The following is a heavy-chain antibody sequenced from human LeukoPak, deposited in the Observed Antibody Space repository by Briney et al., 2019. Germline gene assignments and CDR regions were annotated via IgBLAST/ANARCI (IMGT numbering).Heavy chain of an antibody. CDR3: ARDGNNYYGSGSYYKGSPDFDY. D-gene: IGHD3-10*01. J-gene: IGHJ4*02. V-gene: IGHV1-18*01. CDR1: GYTFTSYG. CDR2: ISAYNGNT. Sequence: ASVKVSCKASGYTFTSYGISWVRQAPGQGLEWMGWISAYNGNTNYAQKLQGRVTMTTDTSTSTAYMELRSLRSDDTAVYYCARDGNNYYGSGSYYKGSPDFDYGGQGTLVTVSS.